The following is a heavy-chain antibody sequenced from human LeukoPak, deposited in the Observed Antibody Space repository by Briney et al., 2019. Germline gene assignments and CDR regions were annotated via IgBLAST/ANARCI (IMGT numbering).Heavy chain of an antibody. J-gene: IGHJ4*02. CDR3: ARRAATQAY. D-gene: IGHD6-25*01. CDR2: INHSGST. V-gene: IGHV4-34*01. Sequence: SGTLSLTCAVYGGSFIDYYWSWIRQPPGKGLEWIGEINHSGSTNYIPSLKSRVTISVDTSKNQFSLRLSSVTAADTAVYYCARRAATQAYWGQGTLVTVSS. CDR1: GGSFIDYY.